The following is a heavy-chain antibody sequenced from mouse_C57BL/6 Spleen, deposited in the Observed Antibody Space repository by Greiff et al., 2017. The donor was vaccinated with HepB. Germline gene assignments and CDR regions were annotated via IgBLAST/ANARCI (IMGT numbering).Heavy chain of an antibody. CDR1: GYTFTDYN. D-gene: IGHD1-1*01. CDR2: INPNNGGT. J-gene: IGHJ1*03. V-gene: IGHV1-18*01. Sequence: VQLQQSGPELVKPGASVKIPCKASGYTFTDYNMDWVKQSHGKSLEWIGDINPNNGGTIYNQKFKGKATLTVDKSSSTAYMELRSLTSEDTAVYYCARGGSYYYGSSYDWYFDVWGTGTTVTVSS. CDR3: ARGGSYYYGSSYDWYFDV.